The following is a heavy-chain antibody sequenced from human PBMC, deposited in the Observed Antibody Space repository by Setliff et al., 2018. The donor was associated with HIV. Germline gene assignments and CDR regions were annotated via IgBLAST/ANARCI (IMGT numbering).Heavy chain of an antibody. V-gene: IGHV4-39*02. J-gene: IGHJ4*02. CDR1: GGSISRGDYY. CDR2: IYYSGNI. CDR3: TRGYDSSGYAFDS. D-gene: IGHD3-22*01. Sequence: SETLSLTCTVSGGSISRGDYYWGWIRQPPGKGLEWIGSIYYSGNIYYNPSLKNEVTISVDTSKNHLSLKLSSVTAADTAVYYCTRGYDSSGYAFDSWGQGTLVTVSS.